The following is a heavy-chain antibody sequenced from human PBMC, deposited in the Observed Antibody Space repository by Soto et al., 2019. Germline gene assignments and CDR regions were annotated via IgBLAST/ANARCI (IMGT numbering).Heavy chain of an antibody. J-gene: IGHJ4*02. D-gene: IGHD2-21*02. CDR3: ARSIVVVTALDY. Sequence: ASVKVSCKASGYTFTSYAMHWVRQAPGQRLERMGWINAGNGNTKYSQKIQGRVNITRDTSASTAYKELSSLRSEDTALYYCARSIVVVTALDYWGQGTLVTVS. CDR2: INAGNGNT. V-gene: IGHV1-3*01. CDR1: GYTFTSYA.